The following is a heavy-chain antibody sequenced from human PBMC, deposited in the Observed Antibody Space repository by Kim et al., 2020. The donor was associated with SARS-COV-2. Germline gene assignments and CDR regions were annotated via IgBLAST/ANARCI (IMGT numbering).Heavy chain of an antibody. Sequence: SETLSLTCTVSGGSISSSSYYWGWIRQPPGKGLEWIGSIYYSGSTYYNPSLKSRVTISVDTSKNQFSLKLSSVTAADTAVYYCARPSGGSSPTYYYYGMDVWGQGTTVTVSS. CDR3: ARPSGGSSPTYYYYGMDV. CDR1: GGSISSSSYY. V-gene: IGHV4-39*01. J-gene: IGHJ6*02. CDR2: IYYSGST. D-gene: IGHD6-6*01.